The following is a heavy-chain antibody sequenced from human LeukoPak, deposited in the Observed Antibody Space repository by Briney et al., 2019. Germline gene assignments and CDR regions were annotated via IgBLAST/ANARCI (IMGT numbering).Heavy chain of an antibody. CDR2: ISGSGGST. CDR1: GFTFSSYA. V-gene: IGHV3-23*01. CDR3: ASWQGYNSGWYGVDY. Sequence: GGSLRLSCAASGFTFSSYAMSWGRQAPGKGLEWVSAISGSGGSTYYADSVKGRFTISRDNSKITLYLQMNSLRAEDTAVYYCASWQGYNSGWYGVDYWGQGTLVTVSS. D-gene: IGHD6-19*01. J-gene: IGHJ4*02.